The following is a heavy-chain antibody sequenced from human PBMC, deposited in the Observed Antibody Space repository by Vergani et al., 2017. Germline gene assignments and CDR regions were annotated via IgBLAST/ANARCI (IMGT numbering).Heavy chain of an antibody. CDR1: GFPFDDYA. V-gene: IGHV3-9*01. CDR2: INWNSDSI. D-gene: IGHD2-8*01. CDR3: ANSIIAGNGGDAYFGMDG. J-gene: IGHJ6*02. Sequence: EVQLVESGGGLVQPGRSLRLSCAASGFPFDDYAMHWVRQAPGKGLEWGSGINWNSDSIADADSVRGRFTISRDNAKNSLYLQMNSLRTEGTAVYFCANSIIAGNGGDAYFGMDGWGRGSTVTVSS.